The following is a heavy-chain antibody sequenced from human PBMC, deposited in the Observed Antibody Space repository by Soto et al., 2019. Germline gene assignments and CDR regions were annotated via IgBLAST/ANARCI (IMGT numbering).Heavy chain of an antibody. CDR1: GYNFATYW. V-gene: IGHV5-51*01. CDR2: IYPDDSDT. Sequence: EVQLVQSGTEVKKPGESLKISCKGSGYNFATYWIAWVRQMPGKGLEWMGIIYPDDSDTTYSPSFQGQVTMSADKSISTVYLQWSSLKASDTAMYYCARTYYYDSSNYRPDYWGQGTLVTVSS. J-gene: IGHJ4*02. D-gene: IGHD3-22*01. CDR3: ARTYYYDSSNYRPDY.